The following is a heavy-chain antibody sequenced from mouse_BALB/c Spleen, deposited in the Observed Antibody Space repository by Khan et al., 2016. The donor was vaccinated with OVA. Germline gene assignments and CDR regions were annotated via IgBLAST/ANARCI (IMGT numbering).Heavy chain of an antibody. J-gene: IGHJ2*01. D-gene: IGHD1-1*01. V-gene: IGHV1-7*01. Sequence: VQLQESGAELAKPGASVKMSCKASGYTFINYWILWVKQRPGQGLEWIGYINPSTGYTEYNQNFKDKATLTADKSSSTAYMQLSSLTSEDSAVYYCARRGLRWDFDYGSQGTTLTVSS. CDR3: ARRGLRWDFDY. CDR2: INPSTGYT. CDR1: GYTFINYW.